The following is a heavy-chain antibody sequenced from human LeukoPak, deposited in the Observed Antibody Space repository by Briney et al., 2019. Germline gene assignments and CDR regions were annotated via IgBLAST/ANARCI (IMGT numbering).Heavy chain of an antibody. CDR1: GFTFSSHG. Sequence: PGGTLRLSCAASGFTFSSHGMNWVRQAPGKGLEWVSGVTGSGGTTYYADSVKGRFTVSRDNSKKTLYLQLNTLRADDTAIYCCTRDLGWLHYEGWGQGTLVTVSS. V-gene: IGHV3-23*01. CDR2: VTGSGGTT. CDR3: TRDLGWLHYEG. J-gene: IGHJ4*02. D-gene: IGHD5-12*01.